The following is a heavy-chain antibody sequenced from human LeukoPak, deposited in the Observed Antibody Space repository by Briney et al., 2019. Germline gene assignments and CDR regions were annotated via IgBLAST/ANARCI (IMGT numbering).Heavy chain of an antibody. CDR1: GFTFSTYA. Sequence: PGGSLRLSCTASGFTFSTYAMTWVRQAPGEGLEWVSGISASGANTFYTDSVKGRFTISRDNSKNTLHLQTSSLRAEDTAVYYCAKVGGYVRTPVDYWGQGTLVTVSS. CDR2: ISASGANT. V-gene: IGHV3-23*01. CDR3: AKVGGYVRTPVDY. D-gene: IGHD5-12*01. J-gene: IGHJ4*02.